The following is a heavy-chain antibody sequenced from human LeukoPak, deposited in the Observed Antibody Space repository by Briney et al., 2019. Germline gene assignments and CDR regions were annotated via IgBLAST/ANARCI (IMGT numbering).Heavy chain of an antibody. Sequence: ASVKVSCKASGYTFTGYYMHWVRQAPGQGLEWMGWINPNSGGTNYAQKFQGRVTMTRDTSISTAYMELSSLRSEDTAVYYCAKEHDSDYDDYYFDYWGQGTLVTVSS. J-gene: IGHJ4*02. CDR1: GYTFTGYY. V-gene: IGHV1-2*02. CDR3: AKEHDSDYDDYYFDY. D-gene: IGHD4-17*01. CDR2: INPNSGGT.